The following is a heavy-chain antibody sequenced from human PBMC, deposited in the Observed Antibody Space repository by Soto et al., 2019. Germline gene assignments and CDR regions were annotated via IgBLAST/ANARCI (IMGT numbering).Heavy chain of an antibody. V-gene: IGHV3-48*02. J-gene: IGHJ6*02. CDR3: ARAGYCSSSRCYGNYYHYYGMDV. D-gene: IGHD2-15*01. CDR2: IDTTGSII. Sequence: GGSLRLSCAASGFTFSSYSMHWVRQAPGKGLEWVSYIDTTGSIIYYADSLKGRFTISRDNAKNSLYLQMNSLRDEDTAVYYCARAGYCSSSRCYGNYYHYYGMDVWGQGTTVTVSS. CDR1: GFTFSSYS.